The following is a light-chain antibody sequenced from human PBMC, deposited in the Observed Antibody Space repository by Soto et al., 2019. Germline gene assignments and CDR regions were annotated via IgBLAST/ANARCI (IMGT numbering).Light chain of an antibody. Sequence: IVMPQSPATLSVSPGESATLSCMASQTINNNLAWYQQKPGQAPRLLIYGASTRATGFPARFSGSGSGTEFTLTISSLQSEDFAVYYCQQYNNWPPTWTFGQGTKVDNK. CDR3: QQYNNWPPTWT. CDR1: QTINNN. J-gene: IGKJ1*01. V-gene: IGKV3-15*01. CDR2: GAS.